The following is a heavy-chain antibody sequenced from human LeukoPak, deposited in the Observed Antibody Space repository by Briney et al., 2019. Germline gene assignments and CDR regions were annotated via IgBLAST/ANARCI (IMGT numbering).Heavy chain of an antibody. CDR3: AKFIVLMRYFDY. J-gene: IGHJ4*02. Sequence: GGSLRLSCAASGFTFSSYAMSWVRLAPGKGLEWVSAISGGGISTYYADSVKGRFTISRDNSKNTLYLQMNSLRTEDTAVYYCAKFIVLMRYFDYWGQGTLVTVSS. CDR1: GFTFSSYA. D-gene: IGHD2-8*01. V-gene: IGHV3-23*01. CDR2: ISGGGIST.